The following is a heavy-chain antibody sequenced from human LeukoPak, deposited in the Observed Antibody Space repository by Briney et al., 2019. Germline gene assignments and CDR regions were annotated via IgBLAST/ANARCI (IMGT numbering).Heavy chain of an antibody. D-gene: IGHD3-10*01. Sequence: ASVKVSCKASGYTFTGYYMHWVRQAPGQGLEWMGWINPNSGGTNYAQKFQGRVTMTRDTSISTAYMELSRLRSDDTAVYYCARVPRITMVRGVIEDYWGQGTLVTVSS. CDR1: GYTFTGYY. CDR3: ARVPRITMVRGVIEDY. V-gene: IGHV1-2*02. CDR2: INPNSGGT. J-gene: IGHJ4*02.